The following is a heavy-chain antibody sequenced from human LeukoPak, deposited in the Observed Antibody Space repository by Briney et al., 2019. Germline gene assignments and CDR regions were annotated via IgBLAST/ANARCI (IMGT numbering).Heavy chain of an antibody. CDR3: ARDRRGGAVAGTVDC. CDR1: GFTFSSYW. V-gene: IGHV3-74*01. D-gene: IGHD6-19*01. Sequence: GGSLRLSCAAPGFTFSSYWMHWVRQAPGKGLVWVSRINSDGSSTNYADSVKGRFTISRDNAKNTLYLQMNSLRAEDTAVYYCARDRRGGAVAGTVDCWGQGTLVTVSS. J-gene: IGHJ4*02. CDR2: INSDGSST.